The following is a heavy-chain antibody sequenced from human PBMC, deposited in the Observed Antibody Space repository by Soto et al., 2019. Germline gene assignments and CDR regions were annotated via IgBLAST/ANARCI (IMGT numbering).Heavy chain of an antibody. V-gene: IGHV3-74*01. CDR2: INSDGSST. Sequence: PVGSLRLSCAASGFTFSSYWMHWVRQAPGKGLVWVSRINSDGSSTSYADSVKGRFTISRDNAKNTLYLQMNSLRAEDTAVYYCARVLTIRRPMDVWGQGTTVTVSS. CDR1: GFTFSSYW. J-gene: IGHJ6*02. D-gene: IGHD1-1*01. CDR3: ARVLTIRRPMDV.